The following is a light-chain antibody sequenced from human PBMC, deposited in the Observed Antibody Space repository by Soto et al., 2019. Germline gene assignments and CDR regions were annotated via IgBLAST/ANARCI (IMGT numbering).Light chain of an antibody. CDR3: QQYGSARST. CDR1: QSVSSSY. V-gene: IGKV3-20*01. Sequence: EIVLTQSPGTLSLSPGDRATLSCRASQSVSSSYLAWYQKKPGQAPRLLIYGASSRATGLPDRFSGSGSGTDFTLTISRLEPEDVAVYYCQQYGSARSTFGQGTRLEIK. J-gene: IGKJ5*01. CDR2: GAS.